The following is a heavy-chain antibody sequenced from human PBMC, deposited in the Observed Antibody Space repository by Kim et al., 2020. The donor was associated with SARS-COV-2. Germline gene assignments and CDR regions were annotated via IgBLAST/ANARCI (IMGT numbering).Heavy chain of an antibody. J-gene: IGHJ4*02. D-gene: IGHD3-22*01. V-gene: IGHV3-30*15. CDR3: ARDLEDSSGYYYFDY. Sequence: DTVKGRVTISRDNSKNTLYLQMSSLRAEDTAVYYCARDLEDSSGYYYFDYWGQGTLGTVSS.